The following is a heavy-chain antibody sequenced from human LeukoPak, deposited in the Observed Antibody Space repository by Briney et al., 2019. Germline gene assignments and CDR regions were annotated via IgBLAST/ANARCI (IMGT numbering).Heavy chain of an antibody. Sequence: SETLSLTCTVSGTSISSYYWSWIRQPPGKGLEWIGYINYSGSTNYNPSLKSRVTISVHTSKSQFSLKPTSVTAADTAVYYCARGTAQQLVPFGYWGQGTLVTVSS. V-gene: IGHV4-59*08. D-gene: IGHD6-13*01. CDR3: ARGTAQQLVPFGY. CDR1: GTSISSYY. J-gene: IGHJ4*02. CDR2: INYSGST.